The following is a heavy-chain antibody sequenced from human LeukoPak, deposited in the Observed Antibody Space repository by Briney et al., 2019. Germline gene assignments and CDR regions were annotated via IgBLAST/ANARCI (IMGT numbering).Heavy chain of an antibody. CDR1: SYTFTSYG. CDR3: ATVFPYGGNPYY. D-gene: IGHD4-23*01. Sequence: ASVKVSCKASSYTFTSYGISWVRQAPGQGLEWMGWISAYNGNTNYAQKLQGRVTMTTDTSTSTAYMELRSLRSDDTAVYYCATVFPYGGNPYYWGQGTLVTVSS. CDR2: ISAYNGNT. V-gene: IGHV1-18*01. J-gene: IGHJ4*02.